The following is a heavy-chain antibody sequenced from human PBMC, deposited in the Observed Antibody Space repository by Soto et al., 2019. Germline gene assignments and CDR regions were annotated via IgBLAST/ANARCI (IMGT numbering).Heavy chain of an antibody. J-gene: IGHJ3*02. Sequence: EVQLLESGGGLVQPGGSLRLSCAASGFTFSSYAMSWVRQAPGKGLEWVSAISGSGGSTYYADSVKGRFTISRDNSKNTLYLQMNSLRAEDTAVYYCARDPTVWFGELNAFDIWGQGTMVTVSS. CDR2: ISGSGGST. V-gene: IGHV3-23*01. CDR1: GFTFSSYA. D-gene: IGHD3-10*01. CDR3: ARDPTVWFGELNAFDI.